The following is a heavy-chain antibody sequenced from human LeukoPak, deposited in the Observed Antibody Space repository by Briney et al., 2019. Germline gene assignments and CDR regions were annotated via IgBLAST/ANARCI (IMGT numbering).Heavy chain of an antibody. CDR2: MNPNSGNT. J-gene: IGHJ5*02. V-gene: IGHV1-8*03. CDR3: ARDTYYYDSSGYSGWFDP. CDR1: GYTFTSYD. Sequence: GASVKVSCKASGYTFTSYDINWVRQATGQGLEWMGWMNPNSGNTGYAQKFQGRVTITRNTSISTAYMELSSLRSDDTAVYYCARDTYYYDSSGYSGWFDPWGQGTLVTVSS. D-gene: IGHD3-22*01.